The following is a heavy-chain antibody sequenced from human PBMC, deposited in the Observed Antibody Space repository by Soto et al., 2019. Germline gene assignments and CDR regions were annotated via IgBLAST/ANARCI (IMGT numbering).Heavy chain of an antibody. Sequence: GGSLRLSCAASGFTFSSYSMNWVRQAPGKGLEWVSYISSSSSTIYYADSVKGRFTISRDNAKNSLYLQMNSLRAEDMAVYYCAREAAHGEHYFDYWGQGTLVTVSS. J-gene: IGHJ4*02. CDR3: AREAAHGEHYFDY. CDR2: ISSSSSTI. CDR1: GFTFSSYS. D-gene: IGHD4-17*01. V-gene: IGHV3-48*01.